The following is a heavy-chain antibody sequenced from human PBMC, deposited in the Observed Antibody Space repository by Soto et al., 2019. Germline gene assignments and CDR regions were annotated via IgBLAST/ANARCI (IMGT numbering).Heavy chain of an antibody. V-gene: IGHV3-30-3*01. J-gene: IGHJ3*02. CDR1: GFTFSSYA. Sequence: PGGSLRLSCAASGFTFSSYAMHWVRQAPGKGLEWVAVISYDGSNKYYADSVKGRFTISRDNSKNTLYLQMNSLRAEDTAVYYCARSGSYYYDSSGYSENAFDIWGQGTMVTVS. CDR3: ARSGSYYYDSSGYSENAFDI. D-gene: IGHD3-22*01. CDR2: ISYDGSNK.